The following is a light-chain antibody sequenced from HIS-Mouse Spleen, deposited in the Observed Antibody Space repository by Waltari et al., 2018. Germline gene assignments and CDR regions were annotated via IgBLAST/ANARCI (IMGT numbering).Light chain of an antibody. CDR3: SSYTSSSTLV. CDR1: SSHVGGYIY. J-gene: IGLJ3*02. V-gene: IGLV2-14*03. CDR2: DVS. Sequence: QSALTQPASVSGSPGQSITISCTVTSSHVGGYIYVSWYQQHPGKAPKLMIYDVSNRPSGVSNRFSGSKSGNTASLTISGLQAEDEADYYCSSYTSSSTLVFGGGTKLTVL.